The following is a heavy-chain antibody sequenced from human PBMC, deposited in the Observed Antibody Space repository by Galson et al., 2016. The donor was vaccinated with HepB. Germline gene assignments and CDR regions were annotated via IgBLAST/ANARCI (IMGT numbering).Heavy chain of an antibody. D-gene: IGHD1-1*01. Sequence: SLRLSCAASGFVFSNFGLSWVRQAPGKGLEWVASISTRRTTYYSDSVQGRFIISRDNSNNTLYLQMNGLRAEDTAVYYCAKERLVRRIFDHWGQGTLLTVSS. CDR2: ISTRRTT. CDR3: AKERLVRRIFDH. CDR1: GFVFSNFG. V-gene: IGHV3-23*01. J-gene: IGHJ4*02.